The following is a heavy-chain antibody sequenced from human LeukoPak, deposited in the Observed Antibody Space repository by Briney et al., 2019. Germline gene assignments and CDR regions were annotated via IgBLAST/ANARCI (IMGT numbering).Heavy chain of an antibody. V-gene: IGHV4-39*01. CDR1: GGSISSSGYY. D-gene: IGHD3-22*01. CDR2: ISSGGST. CDR3: ARRSYDGSGYYYVDY. Sequence: HPSETLSLTCTVSGGSISSSGYYWGWIRQPPGKGLEWIGSISSGGSTHYIPSLKSRVTISVDTSKNQFSLKLSSVTAADTAVYYCARRSYDGSGYYYVDYWGQGTLVTVSS. J-gene: IGHJ4*02.